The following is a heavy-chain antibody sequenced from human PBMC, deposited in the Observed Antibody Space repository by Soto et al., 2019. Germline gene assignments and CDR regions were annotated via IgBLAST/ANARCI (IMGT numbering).Heavy chain of an antibody. J-gene: IGHJ6*03. CDR2: IFSNDEK. CDR1: GFSLSNARMG. D-gene: IGHD3-3*01. CDR3: ARIRMYYDFWSGPIFYYMDV. Sequence: SGPTLVNPTETLTLTCTVSGFSLSNARMGVSWIRQPPGKALEWLAHIFSNDEKSYSTSLKSRLTISKDTSKSQVVLTMTNMDPVDTATYYCARIRMYYDFWSGPIFYYMDVWGKGTTVTVS. V-gene: IGHV2-26*01.